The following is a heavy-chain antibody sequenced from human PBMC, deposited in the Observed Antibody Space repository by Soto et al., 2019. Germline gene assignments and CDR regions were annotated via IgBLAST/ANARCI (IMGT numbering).Heavy chain of an antibody. D-gene: IGHD6-19*01. Sequence: SETLSLTCAVYGGSFSGYYWSWIRQPPGKGLEWIGEINHSGSTNYNPSLKSRVTISVDTSKNQFSLKLSSVTAADTAVYYCARLNISGSSGAGFDYWGQGTLVTVSS. J-gene: IGHJ4*02. CDR2: INHSGST. CDR3: ARLNISGSSGAGFDY. V-gene: IGHV4-34*01. CDR1: GGSFSGYY.